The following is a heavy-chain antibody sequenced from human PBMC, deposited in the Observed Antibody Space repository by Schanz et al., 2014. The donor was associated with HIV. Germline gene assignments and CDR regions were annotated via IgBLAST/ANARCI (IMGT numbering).Heavy chain of an antibody. CDR2: VSGSGYTT. J-gene: IGHJ4*02. CDR3: AKGPNKFGSGTSD. CDR1: GLTFSRHA. D-gene: IGHD3-10*01. V-gene: IGHV3-23*04. Sequence: EVQLVVSGGGLVQPGGSLRLSCAASGLTFSRHAMSWVRQAPGRGLEWVAVVSGSGYTTYYGDSVQGRFTISRDNSKNTLYLQMNSLRAEDTAVYYCAKGPNKFGSGTSDWGQGTLVTVSS.